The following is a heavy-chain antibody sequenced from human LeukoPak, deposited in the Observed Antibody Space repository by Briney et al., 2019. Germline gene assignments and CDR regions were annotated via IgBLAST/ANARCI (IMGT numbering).Heavy chain of an antibody. V-gene: IGHV3-15*01. CDR1: GFTFSNAW. D-gene: IGHD5-12*01. Sequence: GGSLRLSWAASGFTFSNAWMSWVRQAPGKGLEWVGRIKSKTDGGTTDYAAPVKGRFTISRDDSKSIAYLQMNSLKTEDTAVYYCTRVATIRFPDYWGQGTLVAVSS. J-gene: IGHJ4*02. CDR2: IKSKTDGGTT. CDR3: TRVATIRFPDY.